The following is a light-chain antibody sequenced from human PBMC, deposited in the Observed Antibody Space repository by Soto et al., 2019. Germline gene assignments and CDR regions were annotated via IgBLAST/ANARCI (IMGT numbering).Light chain of an antibody. Sequence: IQMTQSASSVSTSFRDVVTITFRSSQGITNLLSWYQQKPGKAPKLLIYEASSLQSGVPSRISGSGSGTDFTLTISSLEPEDFAVYYCQQYGSSPRTFGQGTKVEVK. CDR2: EAS. J-gene: IGKJ1*01. CDR3: QQYGSSPRT. V-gene: IGKV1D-12*01. CDR1: QGITNL.